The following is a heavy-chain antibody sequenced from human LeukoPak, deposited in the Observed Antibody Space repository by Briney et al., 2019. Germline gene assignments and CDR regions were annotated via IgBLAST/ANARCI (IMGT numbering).Heavy chain of an antibody. J-gene: IGHJ4*02. CDR2: ISCDGSNK. D-gene: IGHD1-26*01. V-gene: IGHV3-30*18. Sequence: GGSLRLSCAASGFTFSSYGMRWVRQAPGKGLEWVAVISCDGSNKYYADSVKGRFTISRDNSKNTLYLQMNSLRAEDTAVYYCAKDGVVGAGLFDYWGQGTLVTVSS. CDR1: GFTFSSYG. CDR3: AKDGVVGAGLFDY.